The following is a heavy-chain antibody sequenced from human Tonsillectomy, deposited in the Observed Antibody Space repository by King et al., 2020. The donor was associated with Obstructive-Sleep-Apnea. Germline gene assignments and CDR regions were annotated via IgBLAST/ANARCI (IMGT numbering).Heavy chain of an antibody. V-gene: IGHV3-7*01. J-gene: IGHJ4*02. CDR3: ARDGMITFGGVVIFDY. CDR2: IKQDESDK. CDR1: GFTFSSYW. D-gene: IGHD3-16*01. Sequence: VQLVESGGGLVQPGGSLRLSCEASGFTFSSYWMSWVRQAPGKGPEWVANIKQDESDKYYVDSVKGRFTISRDNAKNSLYLRMNSLRDEDTAVYYCARDGMITFGGVVIFDYWGQGTLVAVSS.